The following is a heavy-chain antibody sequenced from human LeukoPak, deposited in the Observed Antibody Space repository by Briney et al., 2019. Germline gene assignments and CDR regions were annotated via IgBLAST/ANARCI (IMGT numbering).Heavy chain of an antibody. J-gene: IGHJ2*01. CDR2: IYSGGGTTK. CDR3: VVILVPGGVWHFDL. D-gene: IGHD2-2*01. Sequence: GTPLRLSCVASGLTFRNYGFHWVRQAPGKGLEWVAIIYSGGGTTKYYAESVKDRFTITRDDSKDTVYLQMNSLGAEDTAVYYCVVILVPGGVWHFDLWGRGTLVTVSS. V-gene: IGHV3-33*03. CDR1: GLTFRNYG.